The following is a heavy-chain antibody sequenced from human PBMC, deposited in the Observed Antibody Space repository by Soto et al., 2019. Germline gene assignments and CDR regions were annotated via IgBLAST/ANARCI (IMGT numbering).Heavy chain of an antibody. J-gene: IGHJ6*02. CDR3: ARDNDRPQLGGNYYYILDV. V-gene: IGHV1-69*05. CDR1: GGTFRTAA. Sequence: QVQLEQSGAEVKKPGSSVKVSCKASGGTFRTAAISWVRQAPGQGLEWMGGIMPVFRTPDYAQKFQGRVTXTXDXXTNTAYRELSGLRSDDTAVYYCARDNDRPQLGGNYYYILDVWGQGTTITVSS. CDR2: IMPVFRTP. D-gene: IGHD2-8*01.